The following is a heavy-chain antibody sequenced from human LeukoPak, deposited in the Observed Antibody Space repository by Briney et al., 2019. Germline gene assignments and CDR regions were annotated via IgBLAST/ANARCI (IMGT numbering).Heavy chain of an antibody. Sequence: SETLSLTCAVSGYSISSGYYWGWIRQPPGKGLEWIGSIYHSGSTYYNPSLKSRVTISVYTSKNQFSLKLSSVTAADTAVYYCARQLGSGWYNWFDPWGRGTLVTVSS. CDR1: GYSISSGYY. CDR2: IYHSGST. CDR3: ARQLGSGWYNWFDP. V-gene: IGHV4-38-2*01. J-gene: IGHJ5*02. D-gene: IGHD6-19*01.